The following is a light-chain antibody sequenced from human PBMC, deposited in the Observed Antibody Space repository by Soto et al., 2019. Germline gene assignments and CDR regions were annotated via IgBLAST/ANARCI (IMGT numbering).Light chain of an antibody. J-gene: IGKJ1*01. CDR1: QVISNY. Sequence: DIQMTQSPSSLSASVGDRVTITCRASQVISNYLAWYQQKPGKAPELLIYASSTLQSGVPSRFSGSGSGTDFTLTISSLQPEDVATYYCQKYNSVPWTFGQGTKVEIK. CDR3: QKYNSVPWT. V-gene: IGKV1-27*01. CDR2: ASS.